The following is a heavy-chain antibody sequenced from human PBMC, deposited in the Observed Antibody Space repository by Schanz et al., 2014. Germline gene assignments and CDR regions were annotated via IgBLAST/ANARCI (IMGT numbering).Heavy chain of an antibody. CDR2: LYYTGKT. CDR1: GGSISTSSRY. V-gene: IGHV4-39*01. D-gene: IGHD3-3*01. Sequence: QLHLQESGPGLAKPSETLSLICSVSGGSISTSSRYWGWIRQSPGKGLEWLGSLYYTGKTHYNPSLKSQVTISLDTPKNQFPLNLTSVTAADTAVYYCVRHGNYEFWHGPTPQFENWGQGTLGTVS. J-gene: IGHJ4*02. CDR3: VRHGNYEFWHGPTPQFEN.